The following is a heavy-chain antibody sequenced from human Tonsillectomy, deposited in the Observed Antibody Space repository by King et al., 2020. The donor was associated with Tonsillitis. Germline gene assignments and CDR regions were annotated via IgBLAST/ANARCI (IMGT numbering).Heavy chain of an antibody. V-gene: IGHV3-30-3*01. CDR1: GFTFSSYA. Sequence: VQLVESGGGVVQPGRSLILSCAASGFTFSSYAMHWVRQAPGKGLEWVAVISYDGSNKYYADSVKGRFTISRDNSKNTLYLQMNSLRAEDTAVYYCARGGDIVVVPAAISLHWFDPWGQGTLVTVSS. CDR2: ISYDGSNK. D-gene: IGHD2-2*01. CDR3: ARGGDIVVVPAAISLHWFDP. J-gene: IGHJ5*02.